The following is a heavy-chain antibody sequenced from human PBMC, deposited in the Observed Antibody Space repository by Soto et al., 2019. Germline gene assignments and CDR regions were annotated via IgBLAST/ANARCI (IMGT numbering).Heavy chain of an antibody. Sequence: QVQLVQSGAEVKKPGASVKVSCKASGYTFTSYGISWVRQAPGQGLEWMGWISAYNGNTNYAQKLQGRVTMTTDTSTSTAYMELRSLRSDDTAVYYCARDRRDIVVVPALEGDAFDIWGQGTMVTVSS. J-gene: IGHJ3*02. CDR2: ISAYNGNT. D-gene: IGHD2-2*01. V-gene: IGHV1-18*01. CDR1: GYTFTSYG. CDR3: ARDRRDIVVVPALEGDAFDI.